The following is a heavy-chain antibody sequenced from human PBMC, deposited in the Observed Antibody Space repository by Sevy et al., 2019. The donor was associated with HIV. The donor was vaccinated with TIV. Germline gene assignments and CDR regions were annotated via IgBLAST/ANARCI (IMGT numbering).Heavy chain of an antibody. CDR1: GGSINSDH. CDR3: ARRNDFDI. CDR2: VYYTGGT. J-gene: IGHJ3*02. V-gene: IGHV4-59*08. Sequence: SETLSLTCTVSGGSINSDHWNWIRQPPGKGLKSIGYVYYTGGTNYNPSLKNRVTISVDRTKNQFSLKLTSVTAADTAVYYCARRNDFDIWGQGTMVTVSS.